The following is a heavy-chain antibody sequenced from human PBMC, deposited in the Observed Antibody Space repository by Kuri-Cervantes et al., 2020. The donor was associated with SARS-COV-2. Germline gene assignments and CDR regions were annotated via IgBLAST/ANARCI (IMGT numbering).Heavy chain of an antibody. V-gene: IGHV3-30*18. Sequence: GESLKISCAVSGFTFTSHAMHWVRQAPGSGLEWVALISYDGNNKFYADSVKGRFTISRDNSKNTLYLQMNSLRAEDTAVYYCAKIYSDYDFWSGDDAFDIWSQGTMVTVSS. J-gene: IGHJ3*02. CDR2: ISYDGNNK. CDR3: AKIYSDYDFWSGDDAFDI. CDR1: GFTFTSHA. D-gene: IGHD3-3*01.